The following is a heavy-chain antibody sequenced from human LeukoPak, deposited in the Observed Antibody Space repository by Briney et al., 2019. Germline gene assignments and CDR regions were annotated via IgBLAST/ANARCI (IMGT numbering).Heavy chain of an antibody. CDR1: GFTFTSYW. CDR3: GRDPRTVRI. J-gene: IGHJ4*02. CDR2: INTDGSST. V-gene: IGHV3-74*01. Sequence: PGGSLRLSCEASGFTFTSYWMRWVRQAPGKGLLWVSRINTDGSSTTYADSVRGRVTISRDNAKNTLYLQMDSLRAEDTAIYYCGRDPRTVRIWGQGTLVTVSS. D-gene: IGHD1-1*01.